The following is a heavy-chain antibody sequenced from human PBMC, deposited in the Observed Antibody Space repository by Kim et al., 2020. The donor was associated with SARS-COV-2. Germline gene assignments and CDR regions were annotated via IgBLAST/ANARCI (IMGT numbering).Heavy chain of an antibody. CDR2: INPNSGGT. D-gene: IGHD3-3*01. Sequence: ASVKVSCKASGYTFTGYYMHWVRQAPGQGLEWMGRINPNSGGTNYAQKFQGRVTMTRDTSISTACMELSRLRSDDTAVYYCARDKGEGITIFGVVTKGGMGGMDVWGQGTTVTVSS. CDR3: ARDKGEGITIFGVVTKGGMGGMDV. V-gene: IGHV1-2*06. CDR1: GYTFTGYY. J-gene: IGHJ6*02.